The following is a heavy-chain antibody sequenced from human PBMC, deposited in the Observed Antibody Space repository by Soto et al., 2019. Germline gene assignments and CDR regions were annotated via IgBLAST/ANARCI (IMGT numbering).Heavy chain of an antibody. CDR2: ISARRDT. D-gene: IGHD2-21*02. V-gene: IGHV3-23*01. J-gene: IGHJ4*02. Sequence: EVQLLESGGGSAQPGGSLRLSCAGSGFTFYAYAMSWVRQAPGKGLEWVSGISARRDTKYIESVKGRFTISRDNSRNTLYLQMNSLRPDDTAVYYCAKPGPVTARIRFDYWGQGALVTVSS. CDR1: GFTFYAYA. CDR3: AKPGPVTARIRFDY.